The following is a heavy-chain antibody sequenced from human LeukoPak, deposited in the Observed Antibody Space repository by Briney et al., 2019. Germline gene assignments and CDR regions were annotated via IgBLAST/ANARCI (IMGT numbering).Heavy chain of an antibody. V-gene: IGHV3-30*02. CDR1: GFTFSTYG. J-gene: IGHJ3*02. CDR3: AKSEAKVTPAGTRVI. CDR2: IRYDESNK. Sequence: PGGSLRLSCAASGFTFSTYGMHWARQAPGKGLEWVAFIRYDESNKYYADSVKGRFTISRDNSKNTLYLQMISLRAEDTAVYYCAKSEAKVTPAGTRVIWGQGTMVTVS. D-gene: IGHD4-17*01.